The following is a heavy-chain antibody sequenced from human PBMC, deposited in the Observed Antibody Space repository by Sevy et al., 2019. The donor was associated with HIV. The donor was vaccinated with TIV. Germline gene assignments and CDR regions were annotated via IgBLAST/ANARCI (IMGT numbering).Heavy chain of an antibody. CDR2: IYHSGYT. CDR1: GGSISSVNW. CDR3: ARGGETPRGFDP. J-gene: IGHJ5*02. Sequence: SETLSLTCAVSGGSISSVNWWHWVRQPPGKGLEWIGEIYHSGYTNYNPSLKSRVTISVDNSKNQFSLNLNSVTAADTAVYCCARGGETPRGFDPWGQGSLVTVSS. V-gene: IGHV4-4*01. D-gene: IGHD3-16*01.